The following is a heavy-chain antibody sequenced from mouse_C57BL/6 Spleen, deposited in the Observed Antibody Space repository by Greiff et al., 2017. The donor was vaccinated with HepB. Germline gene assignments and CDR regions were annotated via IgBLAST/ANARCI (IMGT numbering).Heavy chain of an antibody. D-gene: IGHD1-1*01. CDR1: GYTFTSYW. CDR2: IYPSDSET. CDR3: ARDYYGSSYYFDY. V-gene: IGHV1-61*01. Sequence: QVQLQQPGAELVRPGSSVKLSCKASGYTFTSYWMDWVKQRPGQGLEWIGNIYPSDSETHYNQKFKDKATLTVDKSSSTAYMQLSSLTSEDSAVYYGARDYYGSSYYFDYWGQGTTLTVSS. J-gene: IGHJ2*01.